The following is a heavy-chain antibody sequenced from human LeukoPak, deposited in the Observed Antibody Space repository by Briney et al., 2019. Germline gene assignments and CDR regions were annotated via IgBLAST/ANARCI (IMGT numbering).Heavy chain of an antibody. Sequence: TSETLSLTYTVSGVSIGSSHYYWGWIRQPAGKGLEWIGRVYFSGSTNYNPSLKGRVTISVDTSKNHFSLSLMSVTAADTAVYYCVKDGGHTALDPWGQGTQVTVSS. CDR2: VYFSGST. V-gene: IGHV4-61*02. D-gene: IGHD3-16*01. J-gene: IGHJ5*02. CDR1: GVSIGSSHYY. CDR3: VKDGGHTALDP.